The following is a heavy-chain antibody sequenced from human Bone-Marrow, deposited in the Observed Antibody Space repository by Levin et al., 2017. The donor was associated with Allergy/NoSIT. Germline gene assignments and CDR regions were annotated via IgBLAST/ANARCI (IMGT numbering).Heavy chain of an antibody. J-gene: IGHJ5*02. CDR1: GGSFSGYY. CDR3: ARGLGATVVILGGYNWFDP. CDR2: INHSGST. V-gene: IGHV4-34*01. Sequence: SETLSLTCAVYGGSFSGYYWSWIRQPPGKGLEWIGEINHSGSTNYNPSLKSRVTISVDTSKNQFSLKLSSVTAADTAVYYCARGLGATVVILGGYNWFDPWGQGTLVTVSS. D-gene: IGHD4-23*01.